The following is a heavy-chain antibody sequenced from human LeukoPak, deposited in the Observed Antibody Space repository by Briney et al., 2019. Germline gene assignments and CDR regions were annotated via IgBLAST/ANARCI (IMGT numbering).Heavy chain of an antibody. CDR2: ISAYNGNI. D-gene: IGHD3-22*01. V-gene: IGHV1-18*01. J-gene: IGHJ4*02. CDR3: ARDRVVLNYYDSSGYFYYFDY. CDR1: GYTFTNHG. Sequence: GASVKVSCKASGYTFTNHGITWVRQAPGQGLEWMGWISAYNGNINYAQKLQGRVTMTTDTSTSTAYMELRSLRSDDTAVYYCARDRVVLNYYDSSGYFYYFDYWGQGTLVTVSS.